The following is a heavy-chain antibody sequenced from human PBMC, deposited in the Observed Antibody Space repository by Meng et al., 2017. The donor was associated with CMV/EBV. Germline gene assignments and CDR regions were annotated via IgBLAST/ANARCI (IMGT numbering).Heavy chain of an antibody. D-gene: IGHD1-20*01. Sequence: SETLSLTCAVYGGSFSSYYWGWIRQPPGKGLEWIGSIYYSGSTYYNPSLKSRVTISVDTSKNQFSLKLSSVTAADTAVYYCARVSNWNDNWFDPWGQGTLVTVSS. CDR1: GGSFSSYY. CDR3: ARVSNWNDNWFDP. V-gene: IGHV4-39*07. CDR2: IYYSGST. J-gene: IGHJ5*02.